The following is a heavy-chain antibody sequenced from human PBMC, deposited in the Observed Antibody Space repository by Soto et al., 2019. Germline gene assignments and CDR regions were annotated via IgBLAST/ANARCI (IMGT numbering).Heavy chain of an antibody. D-gene: IGHD6-25*01. CDR2: ISDNGANT. Sequence: PGGSLRLSCAVSGFTFTSYAMSWVRQAPGKGLEWVSTISDNGANTFIGDSMKDHFDISRDNSKNTVFLHLSTVRAEDTAIYYCARAIGADFFDYWGQGTPVTV. CDR3: ARAIGADFFDY. CDR1: GFTFTSYA. V-gene: IGHV3-23*01. J-gene: IGHJ4*02.